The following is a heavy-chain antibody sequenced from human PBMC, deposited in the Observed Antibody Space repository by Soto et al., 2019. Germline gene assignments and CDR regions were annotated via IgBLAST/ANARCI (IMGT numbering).Heavy chain of an antibody. Sequence: QVQLQESGPGLVKPSQTLSLTCTVSGGSISSGDYYWSWIRQPPGKGLEWTGYIYYSGSTYYNPSLNSRVTISVDTSKNQFSLKLSSVTAADTAMYYCAREGLYSYGPMDVWGQGTTVTVSS. CDR1: GGSISSGDYY. CDR3: AREGLYSYGPMDV. CDR2: IYYSGST. J-gene: IGHJ6*02. D-gene: IGHD5-18*01. V-gene: IGHV4-30-4*01.